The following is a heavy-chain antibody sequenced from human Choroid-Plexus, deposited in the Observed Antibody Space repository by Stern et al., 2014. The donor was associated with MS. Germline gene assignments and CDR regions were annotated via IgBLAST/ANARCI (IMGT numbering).Heavy chain of an antibody. V-gene: IGHV3-30*18. CDR3: AKDRQYLTFFFDF. J-gene: IGHJ4*02. CDR2: ISYDGSK. CDR1: GFSFSSFG. Sequence: VQLLESGGGVVQPGRPLRLPCAASGFSFSSFGMHWVRQAPGKGLEWGALISYDGSKDYAESVKGRFSSSRDNSKNTLYLQMNSLRAEDTAVYYCAKDRQYLTFFFDFWGQGSLVTVSS. D-gene: IGHD2/OR15-2a*01.